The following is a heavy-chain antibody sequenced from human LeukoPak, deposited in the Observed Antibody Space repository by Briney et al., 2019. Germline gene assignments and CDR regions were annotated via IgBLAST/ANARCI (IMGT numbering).Heavy chain of an antibody. CDR1: GFTFSSYW. CDR2: IKQDGSEK. J-gene: IGHJ4*02. Sequence: PGGSLRLSCAASGFTFSSYWVSWVRQAPGKGLEWVANIKQDGSEKYYVDSVKGRFTISRDNAKNSLYLQMNSLRAEDTAVYYCAREGNCSSTSCYDPYFDYWGQGTLVTVSS. V-gene: IGHV3-7*01. CDR3: AREGNCSSTSCYDPYFDY. D-gene: IGHD2-2*01.